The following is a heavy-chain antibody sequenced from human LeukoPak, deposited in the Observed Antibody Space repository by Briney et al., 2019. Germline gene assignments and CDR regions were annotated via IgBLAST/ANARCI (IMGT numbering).Heavy chain of an antibody. D-gene: IGHD2-15*01. CDR1: GFTFSTFA. Sequence: GGSLRLSCAASGFTFSTFAMIWVRQPPGKGLEWVSSIFPSGGEIHYADSVRGRFTISRDNSKNTLYVQMNSLRAEDTAVYHCAKESVGCSGGSCYLLSAFDIWGQGTMVTVSS. J-gene: IGHJ3*02. V-gene: IGHV3-23*01. CDR2: IFPSGGEI. CDR3: AKESVGCSGGSCYLLSAFDI.